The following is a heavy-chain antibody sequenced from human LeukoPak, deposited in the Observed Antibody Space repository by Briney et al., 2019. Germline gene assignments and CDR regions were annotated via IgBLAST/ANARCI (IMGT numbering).Heavy chain of an antibody. V-gene: IGHV3-30*04. CDR3: AKDHQVYYYYDSSVDY. J-gene: IGHJ4*02. Sequence: PGGSLRLSCAASGFTFSSYAMHWVRQAPGKGLEWVAVISYDGSNKYYADSVKGRFTISRDNSKNTLYLQMNSLRAEDTAVYYCAKDHQVYYYYDSSVDYWGQGTLVTVSS. CDR2: ISYDGSNK. CDR1: GFTFSSYA. D-gene: IGHD3-22*01.